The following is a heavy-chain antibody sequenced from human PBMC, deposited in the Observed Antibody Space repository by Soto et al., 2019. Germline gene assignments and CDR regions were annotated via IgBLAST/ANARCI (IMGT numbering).Heavy chain of an antibody. Sequence: GESLKISCKGSGYSFTNYWIGWVRQMPGKGLEWMGIIYPGDSDTRYSPSFQGQVTISADKSISTVYLQWSSLKASDTAMYYCARPHCGGECYPPDSDYWGQGTLVTVSS. J-gene: IGHJ4*02. CDR2: IYPGDSDT. CDR1: GYSFTNYW. D-gene: IGHD2-21*01. V-gene: IGHV5-51*01. CDR3: ARPHCGGECYPPDSDY.